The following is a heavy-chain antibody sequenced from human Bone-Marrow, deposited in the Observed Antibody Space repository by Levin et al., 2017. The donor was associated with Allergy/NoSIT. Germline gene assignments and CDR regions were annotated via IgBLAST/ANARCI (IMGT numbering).Heavy chain of an antibody. J-gene: IGHJ4*02. CDR2: IKEDGSDK. V-gene: IGHV3-7*02. CDR3: TSSHQGSVNFDY. CDR1: GFTFSNYW. D-gene: IGHD3-10*01. Sequence: GGSLRLSCAASGFTFSNYWMSWVRQAPGKGLEWVANIKEDGSDKYYMDSVKGRFTISRDNAKHALYLQMNSLRVEDTAVYYCTSSHQGSVNFDYWGQGTLVTV.